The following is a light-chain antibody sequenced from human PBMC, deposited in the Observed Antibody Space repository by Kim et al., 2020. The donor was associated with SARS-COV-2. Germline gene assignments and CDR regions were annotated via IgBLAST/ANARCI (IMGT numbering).Light chain of an antibody. CDR1: NIGSKS. J-gene: IGLJ3*02. Sequence: APGKTAKITWGGNNIGSKSVHGYQQKPGQAPVLVIYYDSDRPSGIPERFSGSNSGNTATLTISRVEAGDEADYYCQVWDSSSDHRVFGGGTQLTVL. V-gene: IGLV3-21*04. CDR3: QVWDSSSDHRV. CDR2: YDS.